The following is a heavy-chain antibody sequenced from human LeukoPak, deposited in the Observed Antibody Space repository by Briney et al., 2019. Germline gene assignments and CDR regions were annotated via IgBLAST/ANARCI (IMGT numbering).Heavy chain of an antibody. D-gene: IGHD2-2*01. CDR2: ISGSGGNT. CDR1: GLTFSSYA. J-gene: IGHJ5*02. Sequence: GSLRLSCAASGLTFSSYAMNWVRQAPGKGLEWVSAISGSGGNTYYADSVKGRFTISRDNSKNTLYLQMNSLRTEDTAVYYCARDLTSTSWEGFDPWGQGTLVTVSS. V-gene: IGHV3-23*01. CDR3: ARDLTSTSWEGFDP.